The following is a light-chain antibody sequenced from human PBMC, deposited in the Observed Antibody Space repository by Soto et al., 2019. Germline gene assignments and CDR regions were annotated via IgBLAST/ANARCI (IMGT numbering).Light chain of an antibody. Sequence: QSALTQPASVSGSPGQSITISCTGTSSDVGGYNYVSWYQQHPGKAPQLMIYEVSNRPSGVSNRFSGSKSGNTASLTISGLQAEDEADYYCRSYTSSSTPYVFGTGTKLTVL. CDR2: EVS. V-gene: IGLV2-14*01. CDR3: RSYTSSSTPYV. J-gene: IGLJ1*01. CDR1: SSDVGGYNY.